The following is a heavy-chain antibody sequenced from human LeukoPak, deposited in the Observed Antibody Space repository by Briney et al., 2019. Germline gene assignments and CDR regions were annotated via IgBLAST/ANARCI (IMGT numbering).Heavy chain of an antibody. Sequence: GRSLRLSCAASGFTFSSYAMHWVRQAPGKGLEWVAVISYDGSNKYYADSVEGRFTISRDNSKNTLYLQMNSLRAEDTAVYYCAREKNYGILTGIGMDVWGKGTTVTVSS. CDR1: GFTFSSYA. V-gene: IGHV3-30*04. J-gene: IGHJ6*04. D-gene: IGHD3-9*01. CDR3: AREKNYGILTGIGMDV. CDR2: ISYDGSNK.